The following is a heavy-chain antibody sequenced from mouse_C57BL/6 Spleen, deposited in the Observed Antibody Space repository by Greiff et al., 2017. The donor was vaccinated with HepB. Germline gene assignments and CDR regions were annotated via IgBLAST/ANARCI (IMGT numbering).Heavy chain of an antibody. CDR2: ISGGGGNT. V-gene: IGHV5-9*01. CDR3: ARQREDYFDY. CDR1: GFTFSSYT. Sequence: DVKLVESGGGLVKPGGSLKLSCAASGFTFSSYTMSWVRQTPEKRLEWVATISGGGGNTYYPDSVKGRFTISRDNAKNTLYLQMSSLRSEDTALYYCARQREDYFDYWGQGTTLTVSS. J-gene: IGHJ2*01.